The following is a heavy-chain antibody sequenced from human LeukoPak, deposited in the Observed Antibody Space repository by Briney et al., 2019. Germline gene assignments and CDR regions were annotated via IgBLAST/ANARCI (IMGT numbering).Heavy chain of an antibody. CDR1: GGSISSYY. D-gene: IGHD3-22*01. V-gene: IGHV4-59*01. CDR2: IYYSGST. CDR3: ASQIPYYYYSSGYNFQH. J-gene: IGHJ1*01. Sequence: SETLSLTCTVSGGSISSYYWSWIRQPPGKGLEWIGYIYYSGSTNYNPSLKSRVTISVDTSKNQFSLKLSSVTAADTAVYYCASQIPYYYYSSGYNFQHWGQGTLVTVSS.